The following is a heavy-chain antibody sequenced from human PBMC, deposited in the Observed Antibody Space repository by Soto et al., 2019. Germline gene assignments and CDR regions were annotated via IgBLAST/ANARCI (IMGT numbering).Heavy chain of an antibody. D-gene: IGHD3-10*01. V-gene: IGHV1-69*12. CDR2: IIPIFGTA. CDR3: ARAISEVGEYYFDY. Sequence: QVQLVQSGPEVKKPGSSVKVSCKASGGTFSSYAISWVRQAPGQGLEWMGGIIPIFGTAIYAQTFQGRVTITADESTTTAYMELSSLRSDDAAVYYCARAISEVGEYYFDYWGQGTLVTVSS. J-gene: IGHJ4*02. CDR1: GGTFSSYA.